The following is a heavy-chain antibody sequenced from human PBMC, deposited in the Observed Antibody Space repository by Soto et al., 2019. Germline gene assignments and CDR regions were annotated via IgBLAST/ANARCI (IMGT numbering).Heavy chain of an antibody. CDR2: IYYSANT. Sequence: QVQLQESGPGLVKPSQTLSLTCTVSGDSISSGDDYWSWIRQPPGKGLEWIGYIYYSANTYYNPSLKSRVTISVDTSKNQFSLKLSSVTAADTAVYYCARGGYYYYGLDVWGQGTTVTVSS. J-gene: IGHJ6*02. CDR3: ARGGYYYYGLDV. CDR1: GDSISSGDDY. V-gene: IGHV4-30-4*01.